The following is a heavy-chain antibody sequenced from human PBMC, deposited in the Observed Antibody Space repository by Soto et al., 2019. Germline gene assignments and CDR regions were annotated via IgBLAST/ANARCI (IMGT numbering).Heavy chain of an antibody. CDR3: ARTYCSRTSCPSYYYYGMDV. CDR2: INPSGGST. V-gene: IGHV1-46*01. CDR1: GYTFTSYY. J-gene: IGHJ6*02. Sequence: VSVKVSCKASGYTFTSYYMHWVRQAPGQGLEWMGIINPSGGSTSYAQKFQGRVTMTRDTSTSTVYMELSSLRSEDTAVYYCARTYCSRTSCPSYYYYGMDVWGQGTTVTVSS. D-gene: IGHD2-2*01.